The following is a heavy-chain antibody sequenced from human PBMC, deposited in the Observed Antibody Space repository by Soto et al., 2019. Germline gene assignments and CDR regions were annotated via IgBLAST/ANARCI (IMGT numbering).Heavy chain of an antibody. J-gene: IGHJ5*02. CDR1: GGSFSDYS. D-gene: IGHD3-3*01. V-gene: IGHV4-34*01. CDR2: INHRGQT. Sequence: LSLTCAVYGGSFSDYSWIWIRQPPGKGLEWIGEINHRGQTNYKPSLKSRILISVDNSKNQVSLNLNSVTAADTAIYYCAKVSRITIFGGGWFDPWGQGTLVTVSS. CDR3: AKVSRITIFGGGWFDP.